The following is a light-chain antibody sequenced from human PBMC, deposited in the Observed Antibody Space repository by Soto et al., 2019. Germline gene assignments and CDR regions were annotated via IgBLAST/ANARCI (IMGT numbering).Light chain of an antibody. CDR2: GAS. CDR1: QYIGSN. CDR3: QQYGSSVWT. Sequence: EIVMTQSPATLSVSPGERATLSCRASQYIGSNLAWYQQKPGQAPRLLIYGASSRATDIPDRFSGSGSGTDFTLTISRLEPEDFAVYYCQQYGSSVWTFGQGTKVDIK. J-gene: IGKJ1*01. V-gene: IGKV3-20*01.